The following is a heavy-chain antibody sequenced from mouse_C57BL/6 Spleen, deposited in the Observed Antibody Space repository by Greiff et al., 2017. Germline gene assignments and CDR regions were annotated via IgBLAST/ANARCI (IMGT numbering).Heavy chain of an antibody. Sequence: EVHLVESGGGLVKPGGSPILSCAASGFTFSDSGLHWVRQAPAQGLEWVAYISSGRGTIYYADTVKGRFTSSRDEAKNTLFLQMTSLRSEDTAMYYCARGGYDSWLADWGQGTLVTGSA. CDR2: ISSGRGTI. J-gene: IGHJ3*01. V-gene: IGHV5-17*01. CDR1: GFTFSDSG. CDR3: ARGGYDSWLAD. D-gene: IGHD2-3*01.